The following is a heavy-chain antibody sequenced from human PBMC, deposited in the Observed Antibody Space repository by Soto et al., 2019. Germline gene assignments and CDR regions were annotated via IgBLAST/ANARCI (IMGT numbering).Heavy chain of an antibody. D-gene: IGHD6-19*01. V-gene: IGHV3-7*05. CDR1: GFTFVDYW. Sequence: GGSLRLSCAASGFTFVDYWMHWVRQAPGKGLEWVSNIKQDGSEKDYVDSVKGRFTISRDNAKNSLYLQMDSLRAEDTAVYYCARAPYSSGWFSYGMDVWGQGTTVTVSS. J-gene: IGHJ6*02. CDR3: ARAPYSSGWFSYGMDV. CDR2: IKQDGSEK.